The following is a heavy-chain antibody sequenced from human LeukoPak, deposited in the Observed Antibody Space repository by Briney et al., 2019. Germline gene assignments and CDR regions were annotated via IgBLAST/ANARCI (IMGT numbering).Heavy chain of an antibody. CDR2: IYYSGST. J-gene: IGHJ4*02. CDR3: ARQSGWYSGSYLFDY. CDR1: GGSISSYY. V-gene: IGHV4-59*08. D-gene: IGHD1-26*01. Sequence: SETLSLTCTVPGGSISSYYWSWIRQPPGKGLDWIGYIYYSGSTNYNPSLKSRVTISVDTSKHQFSLKLSSVTAADTAVYYCARQSGWYSGSYLFDYWGQGTLVTVSS.